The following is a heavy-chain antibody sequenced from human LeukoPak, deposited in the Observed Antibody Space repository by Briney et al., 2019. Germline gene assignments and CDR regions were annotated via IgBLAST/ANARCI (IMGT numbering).Heavy chain of an antibody. CDR3: ARGRLSGNDAFDI. CDR2: IYSGGST. CDR1: GFTVSSNY. Sequence: GGSLRLSCAASGFTVSSNYMSWVRQAPGKGLEWVSVIYSGGSTYYADSVKGRFTISRDNSKNTLYLQMNSLRAEDTAVYYCARGRLSGNDAFDIWGQGTMVTVSS. D-gene: IGHD2-15*01. J-gene: IGHJ3*02. V-gene: IGHV3-53*01.